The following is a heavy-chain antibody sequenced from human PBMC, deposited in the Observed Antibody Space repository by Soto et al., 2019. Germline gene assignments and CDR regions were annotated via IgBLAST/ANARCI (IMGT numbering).Heavy chain of an antibody. CDR3: AIEGDFWSGYRDGPSFDL. CDR1: GGTFSSYT. CDR2: IIPILGIA. Sequence: QVQLVQSGAEVKKPGSSVKVSCKASGGTFSSYTISWERQAPGQGLEWMGRIIPILGIANYAQKFQGRVTITADKSTSTAYMELSSLRSEDTAVYYCAIEGDFWSGYRDGPSFDLWGRGTLVTVSS. V-gene: IGHV1-69*08. J-gene: IGHJ2*01. D-gene: IGHD3-3*01.